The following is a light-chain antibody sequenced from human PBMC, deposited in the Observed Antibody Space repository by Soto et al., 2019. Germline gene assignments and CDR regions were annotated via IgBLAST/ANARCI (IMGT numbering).Light chain of an antibody. Sequence: QAVVTQEPSFSVSPGRTVTLTCGLSSGSVSTSSYPSWYQQTPGQAPRTLIYSTNTRSSGVPDRFSGSILGNKAALTITGAQADDESDYYCVLYMGSGVWVFGGGTKLPVL. CDR1: SGSVSTSSY. CDR2: STN. CDR3: VLYMGSGVWV. V-gene: IGLV8-61*01. J-gene: IGLJ3*02.